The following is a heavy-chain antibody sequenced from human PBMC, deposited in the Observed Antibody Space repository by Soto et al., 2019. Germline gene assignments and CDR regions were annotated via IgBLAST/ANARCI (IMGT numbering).Heavy chain of an antibody. CDR3: TRDGRGLGRLSLFEY. CDR2: IYSGETT. CDR1: GFNVNSDY. Sequence: GGSLRLSCAASGFNVNSDYMNWVRQSPGEGLEWVASIYSGETTYYADSVRVRFTISSDKSKNTLFFQLSSLRIEDTAVYYSTRDGRGLGRLSLFEYWGQGVLVTVSS. V-gene: IGHV3-53*01. J-gene: IGHJ4*02. D-gene: IGHD2-21*02.